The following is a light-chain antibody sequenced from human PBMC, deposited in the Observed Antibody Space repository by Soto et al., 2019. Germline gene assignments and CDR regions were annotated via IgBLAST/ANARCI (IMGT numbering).Light chain of an antibody. V-gene: IGLV3-25*03. CDR1: ALPKQY. J-gene: IGLJ3*02. Sequence: SCELTQPPSVSVSPGQTARITCSGDALPKQYAYWYQQKPGQAPVLVIYKDNERPSGIPERFSGSSSGTTVTLTISGVQAEDEADYYCQSADSSGTYWVFGGGTKLTVL. CDR2: KDN. CDR3: QSADSSGTYWV.